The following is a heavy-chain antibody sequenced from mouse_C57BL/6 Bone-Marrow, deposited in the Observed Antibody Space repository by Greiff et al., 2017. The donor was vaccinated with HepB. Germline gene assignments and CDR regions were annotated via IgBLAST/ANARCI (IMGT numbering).Heavy chain of an antibody. Sequence: VQLQQSGAELARPGASVKLSCKASGYTFTSYGISWVKQITGQGLEWIGEIYPRSGNTYYNEKFKGKATLTADKSSSTAYMELRSLTSEDSAVYFCARSDYGSSSYWYFDVWGTGTTVTVSS. CDR1: GYTFTSYG. J-gene: IGHJ1*03. V-gene: IGHV1-81*01. D-gene: IGHD1-1*01. CDR2: IYPRSGNT. CDR3: ARSDYGSSSYWYFDV.